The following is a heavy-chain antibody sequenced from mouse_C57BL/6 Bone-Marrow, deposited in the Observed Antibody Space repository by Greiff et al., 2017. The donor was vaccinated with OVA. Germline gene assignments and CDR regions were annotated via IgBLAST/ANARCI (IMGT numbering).Heavy chain of an antibody. V-gene: IGHV1-26*01. CDR2: INPNNGGT. CDR1: GYTFTDYY. J-gene: IGHJ1*03. Sequence: EVQLQQSGPELVKPGASVKISCKASGYTFTDYYMNWVKQSHGKSLEWLGDINPNNGGTSYNQKFKGKATLTVDKSSSTAYMELRSLTSEDSAVYYCARGVYWYFDVWGTGTTVTVSS. CDR3: ARGVYWYFDV.